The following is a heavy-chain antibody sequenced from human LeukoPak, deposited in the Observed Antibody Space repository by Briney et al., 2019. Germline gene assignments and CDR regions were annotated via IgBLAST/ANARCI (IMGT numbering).Heavy chain of an antibody. CDR2: IYYSGST. CDR1: GGSISSYY. Sequence: PSETLPLTCTVSGGSISSYYWSWIRQPPGKGPEWIGYIYYSGSTNYNPSLKSRVTISVDTSKNQFSLKLSSVTAADTAVYYCASLDSSGKNYWGQGTLVTVSS. D-gene: IGHD3-22*01. J-gene: IGHJ4*02. CDR3: ASLDSSGKNY. V-gene: IGHV4-59*01.